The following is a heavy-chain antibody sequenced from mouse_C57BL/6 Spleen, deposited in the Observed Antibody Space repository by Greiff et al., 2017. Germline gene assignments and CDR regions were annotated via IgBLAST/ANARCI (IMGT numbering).Heavy chain of an antibody. V-gene: IGHV1-52*01. D-gene: IGHD2-3*01. CDR3: AVLYDGSSYFDV. Sequence: QVQLQQPGAELVRPGSSVKLSCKASGYTFTSYWMHWVKQRPIQGLEWIGNIDPSDSETHYNQKFKDKATLTVDKSSSTAYMQLSSLTSEDSAVYYCAVLYDGSSYFDVWGTGTTVTVSS. CDR1: GYTFTSYW. CDR2: IDPSDSET. J-gene: IGHJ1*03.